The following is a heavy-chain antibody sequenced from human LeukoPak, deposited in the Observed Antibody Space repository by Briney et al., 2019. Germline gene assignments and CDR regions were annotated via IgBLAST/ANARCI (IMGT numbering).Heavy chain of an antibody. CDR2: ISGDGGST. CDR1: GFTFDDYA. V-gene: IGHV3-43*02. J-gene: IGHJ4*02. CDR3: AKDMNDFWSGYSSFDY. D-gene: IGHD3-3*01. Sequence: GGSLRLSCAASGFTFDDYAMHWVRHAPGKGLEWVSLISGDGGSTYYADSVKGRFTISRDNSENSLYLQMNSLRTEDTALYYCAKDMNDFWSGYSSFDYWGQGTLVTVSS.